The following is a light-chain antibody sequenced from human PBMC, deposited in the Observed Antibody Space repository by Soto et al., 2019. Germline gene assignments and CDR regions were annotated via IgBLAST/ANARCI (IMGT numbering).Light chain of an antibody. Sequence: HSALTQPASVSGSPGQSITISCTGTSSDVGGYNYVSWYQQHPGKAPKLMIYDVSNRPSGVSNRFSGSKSGNTSSLTISGLQAEDEVDYYCSSYTSSSTREVVFGGGTQLTVL. CDR2: DVS. V-gene: IGLV2-14*01. CDR3: SSYTSSSTREVV. J-gene: IGLJ2*01. CDR1: SSDVGGYNY.